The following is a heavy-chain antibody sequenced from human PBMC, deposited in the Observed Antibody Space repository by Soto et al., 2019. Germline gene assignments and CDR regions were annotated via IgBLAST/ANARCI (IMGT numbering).Heavy chain of an antibody. D-gene: IGHD3-16*01. J-gene: IGHJ4*02. V-gene: IGHV4-34*01. CDR3: ARGRDPNGGFDY. CDR1: GGSFGGYY. Sequence: SETLSLTCAVYGGSFGGYYWSWIRQPPGKGLEWIGEINHSGSTNYNPSLKSRVTISVDTSKNQFSLKLSSVTAADTAVYYCARGRDPNGGFDYWGQGTLVTVSS. CDR2: INHSGST.